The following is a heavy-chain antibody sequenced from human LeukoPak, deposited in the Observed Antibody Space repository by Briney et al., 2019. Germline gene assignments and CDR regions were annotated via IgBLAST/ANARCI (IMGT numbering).Heavy chain of an antibody. CDR2: IHSSGNT. D-gene: IGHD5-18*01. J-gene: IGHJ5*01. Sequence: PSETLSLTCTVSGDSISRGYYWVWIRPPPGKGLEWIGYIHSSGNTYYNPSLQNRLIISRDTNEDPLSLTLTSVTAADTAVYFCASGYGSGWLDSWGQGTQVTVSS. V-gene: IGHV4-31*03. CDR3: ASGYGSGWLDS. CDR1: GDSISRGYY.